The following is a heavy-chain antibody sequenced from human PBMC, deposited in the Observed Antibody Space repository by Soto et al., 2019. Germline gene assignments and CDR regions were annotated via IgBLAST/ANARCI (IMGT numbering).Heavy chain of an antibody. CDR3: AHDYYDGSGYYPHDAFDI. Sequence: SGPTLVNPTQTLTLTCTFSGFSLSTSGVGVGWIRQPPGKALEWLALIYWNDDKRYSPSLKSRLTITKDTFKNQVVLIMTNMDPVDTATYYCAHDYYDGSGYYPHDAFDIWGQGTMVTVS. J-gene: IGHJ3*02. CDR2: IYWNDDK. D-gene: IGHD3-22*01. V-gene: IGHV2-5*01. CDR1: GFSLSTSGVG.